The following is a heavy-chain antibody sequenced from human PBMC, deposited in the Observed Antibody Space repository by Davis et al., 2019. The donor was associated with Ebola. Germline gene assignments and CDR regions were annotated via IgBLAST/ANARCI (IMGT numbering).Heavy chain of an antibody. J-gene: IGHJ6*04. Sequence: SGPTLVKPTQTLTLTCTFSGFSLSTSGVGVGWNRQPPGKALEWLALIYWDDDKRYSPSLKSRLTITKDTSKNQVVLTMTNMDPVDTATYYCAHTLGYSYGYVYYYYYGMDVWGKGTTVTVSS. CDR2: IYWDDDK. V-gene: IGHV2-5*02. CDR1: GFSLSTSGVG. CDR3: AHTLGYSYGYVYYYYYGMDV. D-gene: IGHD5-18*01.